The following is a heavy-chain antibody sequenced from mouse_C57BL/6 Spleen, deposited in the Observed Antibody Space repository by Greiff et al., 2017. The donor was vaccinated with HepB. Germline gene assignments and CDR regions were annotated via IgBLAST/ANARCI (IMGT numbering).Heavy chain of an antibody. CDR2: INADNGGI. J-gene: IGHJ1*03. Sequence: VQLQQSGPELVKPGASVKLSCKASGYTFTDFNMHWVKQSRGKSLEWIGYINADNGGISYNQKFKGKATLTVNKSSSTAYMELLSLTSEDSAVYYCARSPLHWCFDVWDTGTTVTVSS. CDR3: ARSPLHWCFDV. CDR1: GYTFTDFN. V-gene: IGHV1-22*01. D-gene: IGHD6-1*01.